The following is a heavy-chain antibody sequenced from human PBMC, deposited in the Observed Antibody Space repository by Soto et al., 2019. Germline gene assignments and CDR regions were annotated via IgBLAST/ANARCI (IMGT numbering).Heavy chain of an antibody. CDR3: TTDLTRGVNYYMDV. Sequence: GGSLRLSCAASGFTFSNAWMSWVRQAPGKGLEWVGRIKSKTDGGTTDYAAPVKGRFTISRDDSKNTLYLQMNSLKTEDTAVYYCTTDLTRGVNYYMDVWGKGTTVTVSS. D-gene: IGHD3-10*01. CDR2: IKSKTDGGTT. CDR1: GFTFSNAW. J-gene: IGHJ6*03. V-gene: IGHV3-15*01.